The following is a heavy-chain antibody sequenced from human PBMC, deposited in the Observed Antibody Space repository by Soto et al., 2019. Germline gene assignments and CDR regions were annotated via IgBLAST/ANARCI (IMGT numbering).Heavy chain of an antibody. J-gene: IGHJ5*02. CDR1: GFTFSSYA. CDR2: ISGSGGST. CDR3: AKSYGSGSYYIPNWFDP. Sequence: GGSLRLSCAASGFTFSSYAMSWVRQAPGKGLEWVSAISGSGGSTYYADSVKGRFTISRDNSKNTLYLQMNSLRAEDTAVYYCAKSYGSGSYYIPNWFDPWGQGTLVTVSS. D-gene: IGHD3-10*01. V-gene: IGHV3-23*01.